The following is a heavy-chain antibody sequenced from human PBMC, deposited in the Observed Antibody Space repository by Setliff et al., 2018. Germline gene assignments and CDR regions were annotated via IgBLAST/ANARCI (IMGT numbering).Heavy chain of an antibody. J-gene: IGHJ3*02. CDR2: IKQDGSDK. D-gene: IGHD3-3*01. CDR3: VRARTTNYDFWSGLNAFDI. CDR1: GGSISSSSYY. V-gene: IGHV3-7*03. Sequence: ETLSLTCTVSGGSISSSSYYWGWIRQPPGKGLEWVANIKQDGSDKYYVDSVKGRFTISRDNAKNSLSLQMNSLRAEDTAVYYCVRARTTNYDFWSGLNAFDIWGQGTMVTVSS.